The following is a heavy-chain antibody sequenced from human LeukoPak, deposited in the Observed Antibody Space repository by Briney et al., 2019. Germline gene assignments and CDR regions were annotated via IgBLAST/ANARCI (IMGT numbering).Heavy chain of an antibody. Sequence: GGSLRLSCAASGFTFDDYTMHWVRQAPGKGLVWVSLISWNGVSTYYADSVKGRFTISRDNSKNSLYLQMNSLTTEDTALYYRARERGSSGYFDYWGQGTLVTVSS. J-gene: IGHJ4*02. D-gene: IGHD6-6*01. CDR3: ARERGSSGYFDY. CDR2: ISWNGVST. V-gene: IGHV3-43*01. CDR1: GFTFDDYT.